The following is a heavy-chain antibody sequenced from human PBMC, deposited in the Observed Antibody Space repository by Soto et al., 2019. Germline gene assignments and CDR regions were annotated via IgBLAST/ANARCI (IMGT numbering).Heavy chain of an antibody. CDR2: INPNSGGT. CDR3: ASGLGYCSGGSCYAY. Sequence: QVQLVQSGAEVKKPGASVKVSCKASGYTFTGYYMHWVRQAPGQGLEWMGWINPNSGGTNYAQKFQGWVTMTRDTSIRTAYMELSRLRSDDTAVYYCASGLGYCSGGSCYAYWGQGTLVTVSS. D-gene: IGHD2-15*01. V-gene: IGHV1-2*04. CDR1: GYTFTGYY. J-gene: IGHJ4*02.